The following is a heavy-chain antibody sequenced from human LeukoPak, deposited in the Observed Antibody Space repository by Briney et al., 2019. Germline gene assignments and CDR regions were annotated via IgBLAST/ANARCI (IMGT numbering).Heavy chain of an antibody. J-gene: IGHJ6*03. Sequence: PSETLSLTCTVSDYSISSGYYWGWIRQPPGKGLEWIGSIYHSGSTYYNPSLKSRVTISVDTPKNQLSLKLSSVTAADTAVYYCARGAPAALYYYYYMDVWGKGTTVTVSS. CDR3: ARGAPAALYYYYYMDV. CDR1: DYSISSGYY. D-gene: IGHD2-2*01. V-gene: IGHV4-38-2*02. CDR2: IYHSGST.